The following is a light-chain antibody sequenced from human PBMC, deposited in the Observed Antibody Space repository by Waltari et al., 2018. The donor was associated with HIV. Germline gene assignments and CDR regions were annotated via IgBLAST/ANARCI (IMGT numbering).Light chain of an antibody. CDR1: KLGDKH. V-gene: IGLV3-1*01. CDR2: QDT. J-gene: IGLJ2*01. Sequence: SYELTQPPSVSVSPGQTASITCSGDKLGDKHVSWYQQRPGQSPVLVIYQDTGRPSGIPERLSGSNSGNTATLTISGTQAMDEADYYCQAWDSSAVVFGGGTKLTVL. CDR3: QAWDSSAVV.